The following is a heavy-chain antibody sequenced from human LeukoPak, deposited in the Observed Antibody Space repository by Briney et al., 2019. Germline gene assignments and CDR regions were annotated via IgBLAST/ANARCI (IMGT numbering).Heavy chain of an antibody. CDR1: GGSISSYY. J-gene: IGHJ6*02. CDR3: ARDRVVPAARRDYYYGMDV. V-gene: IGHV4-4*07. CDR2: IYTSGST. D-gene: IGHD2-2*01. Sequence: SETLSLTCTVSGGSISSYYWSWIRQPAGKGLEWIGRIYTSGSTNYNPSLKSRVTMSVDTSKNQFSLKLSSVTAADTAVYYCARDRVVPAARRDYYYGMDVWGQGTTVTVSS.